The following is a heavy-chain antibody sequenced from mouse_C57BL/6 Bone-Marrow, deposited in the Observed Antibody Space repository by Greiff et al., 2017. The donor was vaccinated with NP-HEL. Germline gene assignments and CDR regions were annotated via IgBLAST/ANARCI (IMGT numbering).Heavy chain of an antibody. CDR1: GYTFTDYY. J-gene: IGHJ3*01. V-gene: IGHV1-26*01. Sequence: EVKLQQSGPELVKPGASVKISCKASGYTFTDYYMNWVKQSHGKSLEWIGDINPNNGGTSYNQKFKGKATLTVDKSSSTAYMELRSLTSEDSAVYYCARIPSLLPFAYWGQGTLVTVSA. CDR2: INPNNGGT. CDR3: ARIPSLLPFAY. D-gene: IGHD2-1*01.